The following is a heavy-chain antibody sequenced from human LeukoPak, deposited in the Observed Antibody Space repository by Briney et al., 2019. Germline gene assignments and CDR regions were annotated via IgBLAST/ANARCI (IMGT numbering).Heavy chain of an antibody. V-gene: IGHV3-30-3*01. D-gene: IGHD6-13*01. J-gene: IGHJ6*03. Sequence: PGGSLRLSCAASGFTFSSYAMRWVRQAPGKGLEWVAVISYDGSNKYYADSVKGRFTISRDNSKNTLYLQMNSLRAEDTAVYYCARGVSRNSSSWYSPYYYYYMDVWGKGTTVTVSS. CDR1: GFTFSSYA. CDR2: ISYDGSNK. CDR3: ARGVSRNSSSWYSPYYYYYMDV.